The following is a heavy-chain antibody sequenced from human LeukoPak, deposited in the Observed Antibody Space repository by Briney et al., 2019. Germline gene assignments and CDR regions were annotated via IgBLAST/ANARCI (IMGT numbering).Heavy chain of an antibody. CDR1: GGSISSSNW. CDR3: ARDYYDSSGYYSGIDY. V-gene: IGHV4-4*02. D-gene: IGHD3-22*01. CDR2: IYHSGST. Sequence: SGTLSLTCAVSGGSISSSNWWSWVRQPPGKGLEWIGKIYHSGSTNYNPSLKSRVTISVDKSKNQFSLKLSSVTAADTAVYYCARDYYDSSGYYSGIDYWGQGTLVTVSS. J-gene: IGHJ4*02.